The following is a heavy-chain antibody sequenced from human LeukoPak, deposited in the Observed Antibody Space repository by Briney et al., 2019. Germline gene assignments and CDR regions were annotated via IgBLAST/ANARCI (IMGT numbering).Heavy chain of an antibody. Sequence: ASVRVSCKASVDTFSIYDINWARQATGQGLEWMVGVNPHSGDTGFAQKFKGRVTMTRDTSINTAYMDLGSLSSEDTAVYYCSRGGGYYDRSAKYFTRPPEYWGQGTLVTVSS. CDR2: VNPHSGDT. CDR1: VDTFSIYD. D-gene: IGHD3-22*01. J-gene: IGHJ4*02. CDR3: SRGGGYYDRSAKYFTRPPEY. V-gene: IGHV1-8*01.